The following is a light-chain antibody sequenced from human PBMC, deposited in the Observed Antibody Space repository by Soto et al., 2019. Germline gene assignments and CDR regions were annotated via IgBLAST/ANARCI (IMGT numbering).Light chain of an antibody. CDR2: EVS. J-gene: IGLJ1*01. V-gene: IGLV2-14*01. CDR3: SSYTRSSTYYV. CDR1: SSDVGSYKY. Sequence: QSVLTQPASVSGSPGQSISISCTGTSSDVGSYKYVSWYQQHPGKAPKLMIYEVSNRPSGVSNRFSGSKSGNTASLTISGLQAEDEGDYYCSSYTRSSTYYVFGSGTKLTVL.